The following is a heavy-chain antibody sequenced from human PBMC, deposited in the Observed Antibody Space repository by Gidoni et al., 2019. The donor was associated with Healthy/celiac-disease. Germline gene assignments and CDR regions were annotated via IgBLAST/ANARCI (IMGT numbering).Heavy chain of an antibody. J-gene: IGHJ4*02. V-gene: IGHV4-34*01. Sequence: QVQLQQWGAGLLKPSETLSLTCAVYGGSFSGYSWSWIRQPPGKGLEWIGEINHYGSTNYNPSLKSRVTISVDTSKNQFSLKLSSVTAADTAVYYCARVPRLLVDYWGQGTLVTVSS. CDR3: ARVPRLLVDY. CDR1: GGSFSGYS. CDR2: INHYGST. D-gene: IGHD2-8*02.